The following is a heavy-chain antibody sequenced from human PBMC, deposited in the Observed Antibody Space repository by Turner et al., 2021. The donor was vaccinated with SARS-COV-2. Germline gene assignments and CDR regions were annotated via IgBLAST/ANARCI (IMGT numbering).Heavy chain of an antibody. CDR3: ARDSGITGVDI. CDR1: GYTFTDYH. Sequence: QVHLAQSGAEVKKPGASVKVSCKASGYTFTDYHMHWVRQAPGQGREWVGWLNPNTGGTNYAQRFQGRVTITADASVNTAYMEMSSLTSDDTAVYYCARDSGITGVDIWSEGTLVTVSP. V-gene: IGHV1-2*02. D-gene: IGHD1-20*01. CDR2: LNPNTGGT. J-gene: IGHJ4*02.